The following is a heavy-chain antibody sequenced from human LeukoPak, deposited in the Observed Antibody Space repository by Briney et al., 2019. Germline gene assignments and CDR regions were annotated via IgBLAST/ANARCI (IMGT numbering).Heavy chain of an antibody. CDR1: GFTFSSYA. Sequence: PGGSLRLSCAASGFTFSSYAMHWVRQAPGKGLEWVAVISYDGSNKYYADSVKGRFTISRDNSKNTLYLQMNSLRAEDTAVYYCARDVAAAGKGWFDPWGQGTLVTVSS. V-gene: IGHV3-30-3*01. D-gene: IGHD6-13*01. CDR3: ARDVAAAGKGWFDP. J-gene: IGHJ5*02. CDR2: ISYDGSNK.